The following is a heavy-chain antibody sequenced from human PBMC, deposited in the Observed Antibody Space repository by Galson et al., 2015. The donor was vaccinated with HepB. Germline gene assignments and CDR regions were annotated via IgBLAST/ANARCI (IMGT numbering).Heavy chain of an antibody. CDR1: GFTFSSYA. V-gene: IGHV3-30*04. CDR2: ISYDGSNK. D-gene: IGHD3-10*02. CDR3: ARPLGGVRGVIRWDYYYYYGMDV. Sequence: SLRLSCAASGFTFSSYAMHWVRQAPGKGLEWAAVISYDGSNKYYADSVKGRFTISRDNSKYTPYLQMNSLRAEDTAVYYCARPLGGVRGVIRWDYYYYYGMDVWGQGTTVTVSS. J-gene: IGHJ6*02.